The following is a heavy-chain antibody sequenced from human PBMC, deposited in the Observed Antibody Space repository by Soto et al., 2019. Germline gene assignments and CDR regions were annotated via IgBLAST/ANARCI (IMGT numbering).Heavy chain of an antibody. J-gene: IGHJ4*02. D-gene: IGHD2-15*01. CDR1: GGTFSSYA. CDR3: ARGGGDSTGSGPPPFDY. V-gene: IGHV1-69*13. Sequence: SVKVSCKASGGTFSSYAISWVRQAPGQGLEWMGGIIPIFGTTNYAQKFQGRVTITADESTSTAYMELSSLRSEDTAVYYCARGGGDSTGSGPPPFDYWGQGTLVTVSS. CDR2: IIPIFGTT.